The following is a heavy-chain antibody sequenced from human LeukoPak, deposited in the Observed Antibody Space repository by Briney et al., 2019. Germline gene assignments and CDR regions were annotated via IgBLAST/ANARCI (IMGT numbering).Heavy chain of an antibody. D-gene: IGHD5-12*01. Sequence: SETLSLTCAVSGYSISSGYYWGWIRKPPGKGLEWIGEINHSGSTNYNPSLKSRVTISVDTSKNQFSLKLSSVTAADTAVYYCARGSVRLRYGAWLDPWGQGTLVTVSS. CDR2: INHSGST. CDR3: ARGSVRLRYGAWLDP. V-gene: IGHV4-38-2*01. J-gene: IGHJ5*02. CDR1: GYSISSGYY.